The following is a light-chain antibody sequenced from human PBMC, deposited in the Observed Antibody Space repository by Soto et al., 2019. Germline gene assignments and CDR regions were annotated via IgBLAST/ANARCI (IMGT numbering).Light chain of an antibody. J-gene: IGLJ1*01. CDR1: SSDVGGYNY. Sequence: QSALTQPASVSGSPGQSITISCTRTSSDVGGYNYVSWYQQHPGKAPKLMIYEVNNRPSGVSNRFSGSKSDNTASLTISGLQAEDEADYYCSSYTSSSTYVFGSGTKLTVL. V-gene: IGLV2-14*01. CDR2: EVN. CDR3: SSYTSSSTYV.